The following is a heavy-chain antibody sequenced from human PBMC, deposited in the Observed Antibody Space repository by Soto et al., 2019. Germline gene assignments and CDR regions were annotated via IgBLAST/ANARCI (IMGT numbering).Heavy chain of an antibody. J-gene: IGHJ6*02. Sequence: SETLSLTCAVYGGSFSGYYWSWIRQPPGKGLEWIGEINHSGSTNYNPSLKSRVTISVDTSKNQFSLKLSSVTAADTAVYYCAGYVVDTAMGGDYGGYDYEGYYYYGMDVWGQGTTVTSP. D-gene: IGHD5-18*01. CDR3: AGYVVDTAMGGDYGGYDYEGYYYYGMDV. CDR2: INHSGST. V-gene: IGHV4-34*01. CDR1: GGSFSGYY.